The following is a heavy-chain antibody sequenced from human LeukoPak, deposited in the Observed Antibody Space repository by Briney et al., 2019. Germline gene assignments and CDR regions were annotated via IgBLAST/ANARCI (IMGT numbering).Heavy chain of an antibody. CDR1: GFTVSNNY. V-gene: IGHV3-66*01. CDR3: ATRSVAAPK. CDR2: IYSGGGT. D-gene: IGHD6-6*01. Sequence: GGSLRLSCAASGFTVSNNYMSWVRQVPGKGLQWVSLIYSGGGTHNADSVKGRFTISRDNSKNTLYLQMDSLRAEDTAVYYCATRSVAAPKWGQGTLVTVSS. J-gene: IGHJ4*02.